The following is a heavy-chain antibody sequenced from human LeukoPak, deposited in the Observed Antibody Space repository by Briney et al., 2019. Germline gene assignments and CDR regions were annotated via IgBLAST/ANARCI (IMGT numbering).Heavy chain of an antibody. CDR3: ASLIPYYYDSSTYSPGDY. D-gene: IGHD3-22*01. Sequence: GGSLRLSCAASAFTFTTYSMNWVRQAPGKGLEWLSYIGSSSNTIYYAVSVKGRFTISRDNAKNSLYLQMNSLRAEDTAVYYCASLIPYYYDSSTYSPGDYWGQGTLVTVSS. J-gene: IGHJ4*02. V-gene: IGHV3-48*01. CDR2: IGSSSNTI. CDR1: AFTFTTYS.